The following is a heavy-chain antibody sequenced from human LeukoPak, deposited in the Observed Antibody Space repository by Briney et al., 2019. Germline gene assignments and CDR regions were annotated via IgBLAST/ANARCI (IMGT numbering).Heavy chain of an antibody. CDR2: ISSSSSYI. D-gene: IGHD5-24*01. CDR1: GFTFSSYS. J-gene: IGHJ4*02. Sequence: PGGSLRLSCAASGFTFSSYSMNWVRQAPGKGLEWVSSISSSSSYIYYADSVKGRFTISRDNAKNSLYLQMNSLRAEDTAVYYCAREAVEMATIQYVNWGQGTLVTVSS. CDR3: AREAVEMATIQYVN. V-gene: IGHV3-21*01.